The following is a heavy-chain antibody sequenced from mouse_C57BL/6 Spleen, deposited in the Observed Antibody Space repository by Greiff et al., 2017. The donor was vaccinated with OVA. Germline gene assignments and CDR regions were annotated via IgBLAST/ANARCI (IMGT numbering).Heavy chain of an antibody. CDR2: IDPSDSYT. Sequence: QVQLQQPGAELVMPGASVKLSCKASGYTFTSYWMHWVKQRPGQGLEWIGEIDPSDSYTNYNQKFKGKSTLTVDKSSSTAYMQLSSLTSEDSAVDYCARGDYYGSSYVGAMDYWGQGTSVTVSS. CDR1: GYTFTSYW. J-gene: IGHJ4*01. CDR3: ARGDYYGSSYVGAMDY. V-gene: IGHV1-69*01. D-gene: IGHD1-1*01.